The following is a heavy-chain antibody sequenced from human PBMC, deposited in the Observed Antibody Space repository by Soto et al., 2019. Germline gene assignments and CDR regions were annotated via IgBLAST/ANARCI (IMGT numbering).Heavy chain of an antibody. Sequence: QLQLQESGPGLVKPSETLSLTCSVSGGSISSTGHYWGWIRQPPGKGLEWIGNIYYAGSPYYNPSLKSRVTISVDTSKNHFSLALTSVTAADTAVYYCARLMGVVTVDYWGPGALVTVSS. J-gene: IGHJ4*02. V-gene: IGHV4-39*02. CDR1: GGSISSTGHY. CDR3: ARLMGVVTVDY. CDR2: IYYAGSP. D-gene: IGHD2-21*02.